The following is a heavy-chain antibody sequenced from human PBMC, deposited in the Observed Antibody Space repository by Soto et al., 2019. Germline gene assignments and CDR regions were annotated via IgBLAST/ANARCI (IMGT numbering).Heavy chain of an antibody. CDR2: INPSGGST. J-gene: IGHJ6*02. Sequence: QVQLVQSGAEVKKPGASVKASCKASGYIFTSYYMHWVRQAPGQGLEWMGIINPSGGSTTSAQKCQGRVTLTRDTCTSTVYMVLSSLRSEDTAVYYCARGYCSTTSCSVRYSYDGTDVWGQGTTVTVSS. V-gene: IGHV1-46*01. CDR1: GYIFTSYY. CDR3: ARGYCSTTSCSVRYSYDGTDV. D-gene: IGHD2-2*01.